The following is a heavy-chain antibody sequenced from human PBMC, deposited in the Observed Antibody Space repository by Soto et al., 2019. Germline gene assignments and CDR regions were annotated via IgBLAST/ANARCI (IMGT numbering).Heavy chain of an antibody. V-gene: IGHV4-59*01. D-gene: IGHD2-15*01. CDR2: IYYSGST. J-gene: IGHJ4*02. Sequence: SETLSLTCTVSGGSISSYYWSWIRQPPGKGLEWIGYIYYSGSTNYNPSLKSRVTISVDTSKNHFSLKLSSVTAADTAVYYCARGRAVVAATRRYFFDYWGQGTLVTVS. CDR1: GGSISSYY. CDR3: ARGRAVVAATRRYFFDY.